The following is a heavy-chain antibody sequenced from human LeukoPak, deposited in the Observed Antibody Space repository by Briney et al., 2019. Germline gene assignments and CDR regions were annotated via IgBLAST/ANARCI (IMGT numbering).Heavy chain of an antibody. CDR3: ARLGYYGSGSYYYFDY. J-gene: IGHJ4*02. CDR2: ISGSGGST. D-gene: IGHD3-10*01. Sequence: GGSLRLSCAASGFTFSSYAMSWVRQAPGKGLEWVSAISGSGGSTYYADSVKGRFTISRDNSKNTLYLQMSSLRADDTAVYYCARLGYYGSGSYYYFDYWGQGTLVTVSS. V-gene: IGHV3-23*01. CDR1: GFTFSSYA.